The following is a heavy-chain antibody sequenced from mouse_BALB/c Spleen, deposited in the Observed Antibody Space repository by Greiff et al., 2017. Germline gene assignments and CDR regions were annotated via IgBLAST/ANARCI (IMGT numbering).Heavy chain of an antibody. Sequence: QVQLKESGADLVKPGASVKLSCKASGYTFTSYYVYWVQQRPGQGLEWLGEISPSNGGTNFNGKFKSKATLTVDKSSSTAYMQLSSLTSEDSAVYYCTRGSDYETFAYWGQGTLVTVSA. V-gene: IGHV1S81*02. CDR3: TRGSDYETFAY. CDR1: GYTFTSYY. CDR2: ISPSNGGT. D-gene: IGHD2-4*01. J-gene: IGHJ3*01.